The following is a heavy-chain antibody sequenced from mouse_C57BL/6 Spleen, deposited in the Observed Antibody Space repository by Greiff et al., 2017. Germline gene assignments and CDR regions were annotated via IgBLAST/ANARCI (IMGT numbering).Heavy chain of an antibody. CDR1: GYTFTDYE. D-gene: IGHD1-1*01. CDR2: LDPETGGT. Sequence: VQLQQSGAELVRPGASVTLSCKASGYTFTDYEMHWVKQTPVHGLEWIGALDPETGGTAYNQKFKGKAILTADKSSSTAYMELRSLTSEDSAVYYCTRSHYGSSYHWYFDVWGTGTTVTVSS. V-gene: IGHV1-15*01. J-gene: IGHJ1*03. CDR3: TRSHYGSSYHWYFDV.